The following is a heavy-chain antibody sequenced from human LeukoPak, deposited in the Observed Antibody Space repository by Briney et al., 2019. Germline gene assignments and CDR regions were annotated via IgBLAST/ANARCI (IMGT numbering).Heavy chain of an antibody. D-gene: IGHD5-24*01. J-gene: IGHJ4*02. Sequence: GESLKISCKGSGYSFTSYWIGWVRQMPGKGLEWMEIIYPGDSDTRYSPSFQGQVTFSADNSIGTAYLQWSSLKASDTAMYYCATSRIMATISPFDYWGRGTLVTVSS. CDR2: IYPGDSDT. CDR1: GYSFTSYW. CDR3: ATSRIMATISPFDY. V-gene: IGHV5-51*01.